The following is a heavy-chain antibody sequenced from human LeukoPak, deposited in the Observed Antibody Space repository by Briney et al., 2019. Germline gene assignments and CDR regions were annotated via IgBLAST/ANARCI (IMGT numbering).Heavy chain of an antibody. D-gene: IGHD3-22*01. Sequence: GGSLRLFCAASGFTLNRYAVHRVRQAPGKGLEWVAVISYDGSNKYYADSVKHRFTISRDKSKNTLYLQMNSLRAEDTSVYYCARDGQVFTMILGYWGQGTLVTVSS. CDR1: GFTLNRYA. CDR2: ISYDGSNK. J-gene: IGHJ4*02. V-gene: IGHV3-30*04. CDR3: ARDGQVFTMILGY.